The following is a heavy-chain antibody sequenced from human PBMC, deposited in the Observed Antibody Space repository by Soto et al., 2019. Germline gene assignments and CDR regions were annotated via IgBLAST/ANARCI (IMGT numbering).Heavy chain of an antibody. D-gene: IGHD2-2*01. CDR2: IIPISDTT. CDR1: GGTFSSYA. Sequence: QVQLVQSGAEVKKPGSSVKVSCKASGGTFSSYAISWVRQAPGQGLEWMGGIIPISDTTNYAQKFQGRVTITADESTSPAYMELSSLRSEDTAVYYCASSQGSSTSLEIYYYYYYGMDVCGQGTTVTVSS. V-gene: IGHV1-69*01. J-gene: IGHJ6*02. CDR3: ASSQGSSTSLEIYYYYYYGMDV.